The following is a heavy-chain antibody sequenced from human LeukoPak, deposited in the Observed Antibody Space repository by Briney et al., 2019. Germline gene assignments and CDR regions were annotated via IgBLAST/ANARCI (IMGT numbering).Heavy chain of an antibody. CDR3: NSPPD. CDR1: GFTFRDAW. Sequence: PGGSLRLSCAASGFTFRDAWMTWVRQAPGRGLEYIGRIQNLAAGGATDYAEFVKGRFTISRDDSKNTLYLQMNSLEIEDTAVHHCNSPPDWGQGALVTVSS. J-gene: IGHJ4*02. CDR2: IQNLAAGGAT. V-gene: IGHV3-15*01. D-gene: IGHD2-21*01.